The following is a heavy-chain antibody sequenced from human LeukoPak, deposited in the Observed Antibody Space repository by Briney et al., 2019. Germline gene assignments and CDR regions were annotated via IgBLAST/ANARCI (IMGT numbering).Heavy chain of an antibody. Sequence: ETLSLTCTVSGGSISSSSYYWGWIRQPPGKGLEWVSAIRGSGGSTYYADSVKGRFTISRDNSKNTLYLQMNSLRAEDTAVYYCAKVPKGGYFDSWGQGTLVTVSS. D-gene: IGHD2-2*01. CDR1: GGSISSSSYY. V-gene: IGHV3-23*01. CDR3: AKVPKGGYFDS. J-gene: IGHJ4*02. CDR2: IRGSGGST.